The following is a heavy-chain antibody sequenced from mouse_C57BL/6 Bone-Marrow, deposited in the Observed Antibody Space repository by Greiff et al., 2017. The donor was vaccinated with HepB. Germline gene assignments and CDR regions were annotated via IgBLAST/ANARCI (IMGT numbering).Heavy chain of an antibody. CDR2: IWSGGST. V-gene: IGHV2-2*01. D-gene: IGHD3-2*02. Sequence: QVQLQQSGPGLVQPSQSLSITCTVSGFSLTSYGVHWVRQSPGKGLEWLGVIWSGGSTDYNAAFISRLSISKDNSKSQVFFKMNSLQADDTAIYYCARQLRRFAYWGQGTLVTVSA. CDR3: ARQLRRFAY. J-gene: IGHJ3*01. CDR1: GFSLTSYG.